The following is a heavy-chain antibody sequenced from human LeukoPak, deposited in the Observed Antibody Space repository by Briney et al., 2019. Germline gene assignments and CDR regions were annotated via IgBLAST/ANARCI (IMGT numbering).Heavy chain of an antibody. CDR2: IIPIFGTA. D-gene: IGHD3-9*01. Sequence: SVKVSCKASVGTFSSYAISWVRQAPGQGLEWMGGIIPIFGTANYAQKFQGRVTITADKSTSTAYMELSSLRSEDTAVYYCASGLVYDILTGYYKGVLYYYYYGMDVWGKGTTVTVSS. CDR3: ASGLVYDILTGYYKGVLYYYYYGMDV. CDR1: VGTFSSYA. V-gene: IGHV1-69*06. J-gene: IGHJ6*04.